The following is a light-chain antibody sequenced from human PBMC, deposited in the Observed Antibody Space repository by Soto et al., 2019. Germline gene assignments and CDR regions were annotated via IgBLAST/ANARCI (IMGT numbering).Light chain of an antibody. Sequence: QSALTQPPSASGSPGQSVTISCSGTSSDVGAHDYVSWYQQHPAKAPRLIIYEVTKRPSGVPDRFSGSKSCNTASLSVSGLQAEDEADYYCSSAAGNTYWVFGGGTQLTVL. J-gene: IGLJ3*02. CDR1: SSDVGAHDY. CDR2: EVT. V-gene: IGLV2-8*01. CDR3: SSAAGNTYWV.